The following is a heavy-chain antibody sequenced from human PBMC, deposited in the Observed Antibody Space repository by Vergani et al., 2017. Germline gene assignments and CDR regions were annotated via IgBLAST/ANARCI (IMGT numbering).Heavy chain of an antibody. Sequence: QVQLQESGPGLVKPSGTLSLTCAVSGGSTSSSNRWSWVRQPPGKGLEWIGEIDHSGSTNYNPSLKSRVTISVDKSKNQFSLKLISVPAAVTAVYYRARFLTGTTIYDYYGMDVWGQGTTVTVSS. CDR2: IDHSGST. J-gene: IGHJ6*02. CDR3: ARFLTGTTIYDYYGMDV. D-gene: IGHD1-20*01. CDR1: GGSTSSSNR. V-gene: IGHV4-4*02.